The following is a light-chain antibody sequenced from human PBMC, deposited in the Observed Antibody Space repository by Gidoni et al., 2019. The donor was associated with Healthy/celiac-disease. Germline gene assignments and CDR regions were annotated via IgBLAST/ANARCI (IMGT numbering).Light chain of an antibody. Sequence: QSALTQPASVSGSPVQSITISCTGTSSDVGGYNYVSWYQQHPGKAPKLRIYEVSNRPSGVSNRFSGSKSGNTASLTISGLQAEDEADYYCSSYTSSSTPYVFGTGTKVTVL. V-gene: IGLV2-14*01. CDR3: SSYTSSSTPYV. J-gene: IGLJ1*01. CDR1: SSDVGGYNY. CDR2: EVS.